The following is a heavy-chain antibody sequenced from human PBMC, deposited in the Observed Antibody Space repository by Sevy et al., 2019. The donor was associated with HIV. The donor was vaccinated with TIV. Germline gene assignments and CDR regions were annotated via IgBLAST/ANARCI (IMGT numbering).Heavy chain of an antibody. CDR3: AGENAWGRGYS. CDR1: GGSITSLY. Sequence: SETLSLTCTVSGGSITSLYWNWIRQPPGKGLEWIANIYYNGHINYNPSLKSRVTLSLDTPKNQFSLRLSSVTAADTAMYYCAGENAWGRGYSWGQGSLVTVSS. CDR2: IYYNGHI. D-gene: IGHD1-26*01. V-gene: IGHV4-59*08. J-gene: IGHJ4*02.